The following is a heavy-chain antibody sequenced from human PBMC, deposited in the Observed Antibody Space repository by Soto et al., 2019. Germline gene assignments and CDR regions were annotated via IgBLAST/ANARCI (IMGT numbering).Heavy chain of an antibody. Sequence: EVHLSESGGGFVQPGGSLRLSCDASGFNFNDYAMCWVRQAPGQGLEWVSSISGSGGDASYVDSVKGRFTITRDNVKNIWSLDMSDLRVEDTALYYCSKGCRRLAVAGSAFDSWGPGILGTV. CDR3: SKGCRRLAVAGSAFDS. J-gene: IGHJ4*02. CDR2: ISGSGGDA. V-gene: IGHV3-23*01. CDR1: GFNFNDYA. D-gene: IGHD2-8*02.